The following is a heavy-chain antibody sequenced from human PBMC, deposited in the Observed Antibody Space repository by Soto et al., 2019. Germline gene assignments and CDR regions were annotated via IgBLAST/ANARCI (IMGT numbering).Heavy chain of an antibody. D-gene: IGHD3-3*01. V-gene: IGHV1-18*04. Sequence: QVQLVQSGAEVKKPGASVKVSCKASGYTFTSYGISWVRQAPGQGLEWMGWISAYHGNTNYAQKLQGRVTMTTDTSTSTAYMELRSLRSDDTAVYYCARVLGHDFWSGENFDCWGQGNLVTVSS. CDR2: ISAYHGNT. J-gene: IGHJ4*02. CDR3: ARVLGHDFWSGENFDC. CDR1: GYTFTSYG.